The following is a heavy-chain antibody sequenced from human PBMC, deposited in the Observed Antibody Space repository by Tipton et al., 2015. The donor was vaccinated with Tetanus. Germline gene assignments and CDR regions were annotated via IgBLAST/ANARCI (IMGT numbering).Heavy chain of an antibody. Sequence: TLSLTCTVSGGSISSGSYYWSWIRQHPGRGLEWIGYISYSGSSHYSPSLKSRVTMSADTSKNQFSLKLRSVTAAATAIYYCATLNLVGQRAVRGTWFDPWGLGTLVTASS. CDR2: ISYSGSS. D-gene: IGHD2-2*01. CDR3: ATLNLVGQRAVRGTWFDP. CDR1: GGSISSGSYY. J-gene: IGHJ5*02. V-gene: IGHV4-31*03.